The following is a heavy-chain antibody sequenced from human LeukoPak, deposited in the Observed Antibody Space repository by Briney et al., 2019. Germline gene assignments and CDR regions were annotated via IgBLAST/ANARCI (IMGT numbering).Heavy chain of an antibody. V-gene: IGHV3-30*18. J-gene: IGHJ6*02. Sequence: SGGSLRLSCAASDFSFSNYGMHWVRQAPGKGLECVAVILYDGNNKHYAESVKGRFTISRDNSNNMQYLQMNSLRPEDTAVYYCAKDRLFGSGLNGPHYYYGMDVRGQGATVTVSS. CDR1: DFSFSNYG. D-gene: IGHD1-26*01. CDR3: AKDRLFGSGLNGPHYYYGMDV. CDR2: ILYDGNNK.